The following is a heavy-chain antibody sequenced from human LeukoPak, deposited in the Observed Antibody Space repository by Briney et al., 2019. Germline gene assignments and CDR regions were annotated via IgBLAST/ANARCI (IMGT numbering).Heavy chain of an antibody. CDR2: ISAGGGAT. V-gene: IGHV3-23*01. J-gene: IGHJ4*02. Sequence: PGGSLRLSCAASGFTFSTYAMSWVRQAPGKGLEWVSGISAGGGATYYADSVKGRFTNSRDNSKNTLCLQMNSLSAEDAAVYYCAKDRYYGSGTDGKYYFDYWGQGTLVTVSS. D-gene: IGHD3-10*01. CDR3: AKDRYYGSGTDGKYYFDY. CDR1: GFTFSTYA.